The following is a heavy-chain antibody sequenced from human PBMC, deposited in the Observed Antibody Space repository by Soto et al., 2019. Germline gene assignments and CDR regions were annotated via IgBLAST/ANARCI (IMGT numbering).Heavy chain of an antibody. CDR2: FYYGGST. D-gene: IGHD4-17*01. CDR1: GGSFTTSTYY. Sequence: QLQLQESGPGLVQPSETLSLICTVSGGSFTTSTYYLGWIRQPPGKGLEWIGSFYYGGSTYYNPSLTSRVTMSVDTSKHQYPLKVTSVTAADTAVFYCARQTSPYGDTEHVDYWGPGTQVTVSS. V-gene: IGHV4-39*01. CDR3: ARQTSPYGDTEHVDY. J-gene: IGHJ4*02.